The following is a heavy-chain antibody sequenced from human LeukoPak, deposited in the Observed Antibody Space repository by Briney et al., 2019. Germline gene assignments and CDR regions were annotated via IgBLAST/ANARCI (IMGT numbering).Heavy chain of an antibody. V-gene: IGHV3-64*01. Sequence: PGGSLRLSCAASGFTFSSYAMDWVRQAPGKGLEYVSAITSNGGSTYYANSVKGRFTISRDNSKNTLYLQMGSLRAEDMAVYYCARGNIVVVVAADGMDVWGQGTTVTVSS. CDR1: GFTFSSYA. D-gene: IGHD2-15*01. CDR3: ARGNIVVVVAADGMDV. CDR2: ITSNGGST. J-gene: IGHJ6*02.